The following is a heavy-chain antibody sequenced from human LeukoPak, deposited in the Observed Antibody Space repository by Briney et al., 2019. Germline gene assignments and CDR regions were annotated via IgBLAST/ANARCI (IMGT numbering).Heavy chain of an antibody. J-gene: IGHJ4*02. CDR1: EFTFSSYT. CDR2: ISSSSYYI. D-gene: IGHD6-13*01. CDR3: ARDIATAGHLAFDY. Sequence: GSLRLSCAASEFTFSSYTMNWVRQAPGKRLGWVSSISSSSYYIYYADSLKGRFTISRDNAKNSLFLQMNSLRAEDTAVYYCARDIATAGHLAFDYWGQGTLVTVSS. V-gene: IGHV3-21*01.